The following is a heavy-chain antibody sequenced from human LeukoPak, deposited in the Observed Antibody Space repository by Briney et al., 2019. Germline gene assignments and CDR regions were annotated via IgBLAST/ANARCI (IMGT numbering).Heavy chain of an antibody. CDR2: IFYSGNT. V-gene: IGHV4-59*01. CDR3: ARAIDYYDSSGKPWGYCFDY. CDR1: GGSMSSYD. J-gene: IGHJ4*02. D-gene: IGHD3-22*01. Sequence: SETLSLTCTVAGGSMSSYDWSWIRQPPGKGLEWIGYIFYSGNTNYNPSLKSRVTISLDTSKNQFSLKLSSVTAPDTAVYYCARAIDYYDSSGKPWGYCFDYWGQGTLVTVSS.